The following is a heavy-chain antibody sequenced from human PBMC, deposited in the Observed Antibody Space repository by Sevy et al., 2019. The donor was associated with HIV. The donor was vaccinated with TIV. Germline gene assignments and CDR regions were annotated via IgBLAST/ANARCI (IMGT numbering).Heavy chain of an antibody. Sequence: GGSLRLSCAASGFTFSNYGMHWVRQAPGKGLEWEAFISYDGSNKYYADSVKGRFTISRDNSKNTLYLQMNSLRAEDTAVYFCPIPLHRTMVPSDAFDFWGQGTMVTVSS. CDR2: ISYDGSNK. CDR1: GFTFSNYG. D-gene: IGHD3-10*01. V-gene: IGHV3-30*03. J-gene: IGHJ3*01. CDR3: PIPLHRTMVPSDAFDF.